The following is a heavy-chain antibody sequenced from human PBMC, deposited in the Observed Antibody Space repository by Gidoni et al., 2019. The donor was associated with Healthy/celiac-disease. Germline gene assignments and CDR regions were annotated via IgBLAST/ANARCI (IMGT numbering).Heavy chain of an antibody. Sequence: EVQLLESGGGLVQLGGSLRLHCSASGFTVSSYAMSWVRQAPGKGLEWVSAISGSGGSTYYADSVKGRFTISRDNSKNTLYLQMNSLRAEDTAVYYCANFPYLDIVVVPAASSGVYWGQGTLVTVSS. CDR2: ISGSGGST. V-gene: IGHV3-23*01. CDR1: GFTVSSYA. D-gene: IGHD2-2*01. CDR3: ANFPYLDIVVVPAASSGVY. J-gene: IGHJ4*02.